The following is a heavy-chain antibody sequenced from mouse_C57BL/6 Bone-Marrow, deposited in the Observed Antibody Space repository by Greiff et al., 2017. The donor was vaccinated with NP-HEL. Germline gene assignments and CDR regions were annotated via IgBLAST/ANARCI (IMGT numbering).Heavy chain of an antibody. D-gene: IGHD1-2*01. CDR1: GFSLPRYG. J-gene: IGHJ4*01. CDR2: FWSGGST. Sequence: VQLQESGPGLVQPSQRLSITCTVSGFSLPRYGVHWVRQPPGKGLAWLGVFWSGGSTAYNAAFISSLSICKDNSKSQVFFKRNSLQADDTAIYYCARLRGGYWGQGTSVTVSS. V-gene: IGHV2-4*01. CDR3: ARLRGGY.